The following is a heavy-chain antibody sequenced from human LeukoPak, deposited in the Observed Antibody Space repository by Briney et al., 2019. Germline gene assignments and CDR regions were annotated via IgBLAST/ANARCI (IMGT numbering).Heavy chain of an antibody. J-gene: IGHJ4*02. CDR1: GFTFSRFS. V-gene: IGHV3-21*01. Sequence: GGSLRLSCAASGFTFSRFSMNWVRQAPGKGLEWVSSISSSRSSIYYADSMKGRFTISRDNAKNSPYLQMNSLRAEDTAVYYCAKSFWWFGEFSPFDYWGQGTLVTVSS. D-gene: IGHD3-10*01. CDR3: AKSFWWFGEFSPFDY. CDR2: ISSSRSSI.